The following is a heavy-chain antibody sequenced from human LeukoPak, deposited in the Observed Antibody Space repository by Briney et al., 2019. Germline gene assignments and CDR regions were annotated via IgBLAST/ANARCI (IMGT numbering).Heavy chain of an antibody. CDR1: GGFINSGYYY. V-gene: IGHV4-39*07. CDR3: ARGHGDYYWNWFDP. Sequence: SETLSLTCTVSGGFINSGYYYWGWIRQPPGKGLEWIGSVYYSGNTYYNPSLESRVTITVDTSNKQFYLRLSSVTAADTAVYYCARGHGDYYWNWFDPWGQGTLVTVSS. CDR2: VYYSGNT. J-gene: IGHJ5*02. D-gene: IGHD4-17*01.